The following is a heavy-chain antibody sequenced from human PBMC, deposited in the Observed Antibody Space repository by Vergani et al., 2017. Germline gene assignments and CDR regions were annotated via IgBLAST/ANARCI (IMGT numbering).Heavy chain of an antibody. CDR2: IYSGGST. J-gene: IGHJ3*02. D-gene: IGHD3-10*01. CDR3: ARMSMVRGVMGDAFDI. Sequence: EVQLVESGGGLIQPGGSLRLSCAASGFTVSSNYMSWVRQAPGKGLEWVSVIYSGGSTYYADSVKGRFTISRDNSKNTLYLQMNSLRAEDTAVYYCARMSMVRGVMGDAFDIWGQGTMVTVSS. V-gene: IGHV3-53*01. CDR1: GFTVSSNY.